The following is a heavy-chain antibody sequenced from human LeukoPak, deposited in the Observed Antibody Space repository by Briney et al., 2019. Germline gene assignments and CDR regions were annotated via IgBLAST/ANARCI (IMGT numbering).Heavy chain of an antibody. CDR1: GGSISSGDYY. CDR2: IYYSGST. CDR3: ARDRSDYGGTLFDY. D-gene: IGHD4-23*01. V-gene: IGHV4-30-4*02. Sequence: SETLSLTCTVSGGSISSGDYYWSWIRQPPGKGLEWIGYIYYSGSTYYNPSLKSRVTISVDTSKNQFSLKLSSVTAADTAVYYCARDRSDYGGTLFDYWGQGTLVTVSS. J-gene: IGHJ4*02.